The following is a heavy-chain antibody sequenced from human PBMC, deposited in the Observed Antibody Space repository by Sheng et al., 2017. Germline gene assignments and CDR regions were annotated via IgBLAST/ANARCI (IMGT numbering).Heavy chain of an antibody. D-gene: IGHD3-10*01. J-gene: IGHJ4*02. V-gene: IGHV3-30*18. Sequence: QVKLVESGGGVVQPGRSLGLSCAASGFTFSSYGMHWVRQTPGKGLEWVAATSYDGSNKYYGDSVKGRFTISRDNSKNTLYLQMNSLRAEDMAVYYCAKEDNDGSGSYPNYWGQGTLVTVSS. CDR1: GFTFSSYG. CDR3: AKEDNDGSGSYPNY. CDR2: TSYDGSNK.